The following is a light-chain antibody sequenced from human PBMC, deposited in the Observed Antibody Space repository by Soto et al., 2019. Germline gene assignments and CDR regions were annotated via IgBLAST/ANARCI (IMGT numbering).Light chain of an antibody. J-gene: IGKJ2*01. CDR3: QHYNNWPYT. CDR2: GAS. CDR1: QSVSSN. V-gene: IGKV3-15*01. Sequence: EILMTQSPVTLSVSPGERATLSCRASQSVSSNLAWYQQKPGQAPRLLIYGASNRATGIPARFSGSGSGTEFTLTISSLQSEDFAVYYCQHYNNWPYTFGQGTKLEIK.